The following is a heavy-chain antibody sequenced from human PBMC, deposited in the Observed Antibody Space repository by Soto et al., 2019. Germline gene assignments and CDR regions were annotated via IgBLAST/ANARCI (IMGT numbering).Heavy chain of an antibody. CDR1: GFTFSSYS. CDR2: ISSSSSYI. CDR3: ASRDPYGYGVDY. V-gene: IGHV3-21*01. J-gene: IGHJ4*02. Sequence: GGSLRLSCAASGFTFSSYSMNWVRQAPGKGLEWVSSISSSSSYIYYADSVKGRFTISRDNAKNSLYLQMNSLRAEDTAVYYCASRDPYGYGVDYWGQGTLVTVSS. D-gene: IGHD4-17*01.